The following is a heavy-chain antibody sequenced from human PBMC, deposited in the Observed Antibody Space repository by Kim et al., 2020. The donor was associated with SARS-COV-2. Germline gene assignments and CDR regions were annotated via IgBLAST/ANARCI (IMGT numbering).Heavy chain of an antibody. V-gene: IGHV4-31*03. CDR3: ARDSAPDYAPKRGAFDI. Sequence: SETLSLTCTVSGGSISSGGYYWSWIRQHPGKGLEWIGYIYYSGSTYYNPSLKSRVTISVDTSKNQFSLKLSSVTAADTAVYYCARDSAPDYAPKRGAFDIWGQGTMVTVSS. CDR1: GGSISSGGYY. D-gene: IGHD4-17*01. J-gene: IGHJ3*02. CDR2: IYYSGST.